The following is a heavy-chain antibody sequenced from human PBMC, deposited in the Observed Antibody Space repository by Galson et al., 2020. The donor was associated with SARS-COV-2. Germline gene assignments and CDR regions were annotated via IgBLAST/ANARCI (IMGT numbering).Heavy chain of an antibody. Sequence: SETLSLTCSVSGGSISSRSHYWGWIRQPPGEGLEWIGSIFYSGSSYYNPSLKSRVTISVDTSKNQFSLKVISVTAADTAVYYCARPHTLVIAATFDIWGPGTMVTVSS. V-gene: IGHV4-39*07. CDR1: GGSISSRSHY. J-gene: IGHJ3*02. D-gene: IGHD2-15*01. CDR2: IFYSGSS. CDR3: ARPHTLVIAATFDI.